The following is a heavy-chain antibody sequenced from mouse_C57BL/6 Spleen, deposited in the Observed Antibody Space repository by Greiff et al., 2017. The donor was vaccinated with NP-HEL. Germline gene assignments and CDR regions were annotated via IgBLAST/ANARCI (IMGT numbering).Heavy chain of an antibody. CDR3: ARKADWGIGYSNYEDFAY. Sequence: QVQLKQPGAELVMPGASVKLSCKASGYTFTSYWMHWVKQRPGQGLEWIGEIDPSDSYTNYNQKFKGKSTLTVDKSSSTAYMQLSSLTSEDSAVYYCARKADWGIGYSNYEDFAYWGQGTLVTVSA. J-gene: IGHJ3*01. V-gene: IGHV1-69*01. CDR1: GYTFTSYW. CDR2: IDPSDSYT. D-gene: IGHD2-5*01.